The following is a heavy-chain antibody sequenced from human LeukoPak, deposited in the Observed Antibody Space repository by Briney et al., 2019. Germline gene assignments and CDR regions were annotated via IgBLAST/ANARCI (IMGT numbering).Heavy chain of an antibody. CDR3: ARADYYGSPGHFGMDV. Sequence: GGSPRLSCAASGFTFSNYEMNWVRQAPGKGPEWISYIGGSGVTKRYADSVKGRFSISRDNAKNSLDLQMNSLRVEDTGVYYCARADYYGSPGHFGMDVWGRGTTVTVSS. J-gene: IGHJ6*02. D-gene: IGHD3-10*01. CDR2: IGGSGVTK. V-gene: IGHV3-48*03. CDR1: GFTFSNYE.